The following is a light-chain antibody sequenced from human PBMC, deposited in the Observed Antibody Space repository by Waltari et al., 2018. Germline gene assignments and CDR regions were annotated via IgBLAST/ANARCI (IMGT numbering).Light chain of an antibody. J-gene: IGKJ1*01. CDR3: QQYDHCPWT. Sequence: DIQMTQSPSTLSASVGDRVTITCRTSQGISSWLAWYQQTPGKAPKLLIYQASTLESGVPSRFSGSGSGTEFTLTISSLQPDDSATYYCQQYDHCPWTFGQGTKVELK. CDR2: QAS. CDR1: QGISSW. V-gene: IGKV1-5*03.